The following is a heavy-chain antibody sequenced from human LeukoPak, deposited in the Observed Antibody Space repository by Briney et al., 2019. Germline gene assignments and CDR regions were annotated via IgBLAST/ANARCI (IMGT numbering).Heavy chain of an antibody. Sequence: ASVKVSCKASGYTFTSYAMHWVRQAPGQRLEWMGWINAGNGNTKYSQKFQGRVTITADESTSTAYMELSSLRSEDTAVYYCAREGVGYCSSTSCYRWFDPWGQGTLVTVSS. CDR1: GYTFTSYA. V-gene: IGHV1-3*01. D-gene: IGHD2-2*02. J-gene: IGHJ5*02. CDR2: INAGNGNT. CDR3: AREGVGYCSSTSCYRWFDP.